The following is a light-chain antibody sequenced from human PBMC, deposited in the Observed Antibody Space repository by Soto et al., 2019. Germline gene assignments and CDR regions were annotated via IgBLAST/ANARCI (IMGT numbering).Light chain of an antibody. CDR1: QSVSSY. CDR2: DAS. J-gene: IGKJ4*01. V-gene: IGKV3-11*01. CDR3: QQRDDWVS. Sequence: EIVLTQSPANLSLSPGERATLSCRASQSVSSYLAWYQHKPGQAPRLLIYDASNRATGIPARFSGSGSGTDFTLTISSLEPEDFAVYYCQQRDDWVSFGGGTKVEIK.